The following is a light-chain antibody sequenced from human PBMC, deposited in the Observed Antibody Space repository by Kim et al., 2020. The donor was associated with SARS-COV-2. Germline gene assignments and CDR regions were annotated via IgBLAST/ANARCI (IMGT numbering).Light chain of an antibody. Sequence: PGQSITISCTGTSSDVGGYNYVSWYQQHPGKAPKIMIYDVSNRPSGVSNRFSGSKSGNTASLTISGLQAEDEADYYCSSYTSSSWVFGGGTQLTVL. CDR1: SSDVGGYNY. CDR2: DVS. V-gene: IGLV2-14*03. J-gene: IGLJ3*02. CDR3: SSYTSSSWV.